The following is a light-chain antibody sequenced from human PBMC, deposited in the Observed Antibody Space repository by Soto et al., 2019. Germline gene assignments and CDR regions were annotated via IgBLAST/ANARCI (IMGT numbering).Light chain of an antibody. V-gene: IGKV3-20*01. CDR1: QTVSSSY. CDR2: VAS. CDR3: QQYGSSQVT. Sequence: EIVLTQSPGTLSLSPGERATLSCRASQTVSSSYLAWYQQKPGQTPRLLIYVASGRATGIPDRFSGSGSGTDFTLTISRLEPEDFAVYYCQQYGSSQVTFGGGTKVEI. J-gene: IGKJ4*01.